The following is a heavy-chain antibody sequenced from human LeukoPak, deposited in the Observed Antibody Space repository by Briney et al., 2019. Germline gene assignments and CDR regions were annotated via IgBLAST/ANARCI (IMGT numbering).Heavy chain of an antibody. Sequence: PSETLSLTCAVYGGSFSGYYWSWIRQPPGKGLEWIGVINYSGSTNYNPSLKSRVTISVDTSKNQFSLKLSSVTAADTAVYYCARGRVDTAMSYFDYWGQGTLVTVSS. CDR1: GGSFSGYY. CDR3: ARGRVDTAMSYFDY. J-gene: IGHJ4*02. V-gene: IGHV4-34*01. D-gene: IGHD5-18*01. CDR2: INYSGST.